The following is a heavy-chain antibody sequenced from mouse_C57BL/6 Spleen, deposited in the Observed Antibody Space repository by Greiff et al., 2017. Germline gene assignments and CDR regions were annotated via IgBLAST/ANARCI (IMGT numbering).Heavy chain of an antibody. V-gene: IGHV1-54*01. D-gene: IGHD1-1*01. J-gene: IGHJ1*03. Sequence: QVQLKQSGAELVRPGTSVKVSCKASGYAFTNYLIEWVKQRPGQGLEWIGVINPGSGGTNYNEKFKGKATLTADKSSSTAYMQLSSLTSEDSAVYFCARDGSSWYFDVWGTGTTVTVSS. CDR1: GYAFTNYL. CDR2: INPGSGGT. CDR3: ARDGSSWYFDV.